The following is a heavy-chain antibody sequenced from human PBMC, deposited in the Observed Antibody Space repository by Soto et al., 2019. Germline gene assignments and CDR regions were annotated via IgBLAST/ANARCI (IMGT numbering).Heavy chain of an antibody. V-gene: IGHV4-30-4*01. D-gene: IGHD6-6*01. CDR3: ARERPDGARLDP. CDR2: IYYSGST. Sequence: SETLSLTCTVSGGSISSGDYYWSWIRQPPGKGLEWIGYIYYSGSTYYSPSLKSRVTISVDTSKNQFSLKLSSVTAADTAVYYCARERPDGARLDPWGQGTLVTVSS. CDR1: GGSISSGDYY. J-gene: IGHJ5*02.